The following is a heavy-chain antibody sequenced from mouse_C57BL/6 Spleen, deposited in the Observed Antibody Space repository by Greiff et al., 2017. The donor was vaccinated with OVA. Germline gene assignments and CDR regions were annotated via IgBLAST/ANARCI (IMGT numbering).Heavy chain of an antibody. D-gene: IGHD1-1*01. CDR2: ISGGGGNT. J-gene: IGHJ1*03. CDR1: GFTFSSYT. Sequence: EVKLVESGGGLVKPGGSLKLSCAASGFTFSSYTMSWVRQTPEKRLEWVATISGGGGNTYYPDSVKGRFTISRDNAKNTLYLQMSRLRSEDTALYYCARPYCYGSSCVLYWYVGVWGTGATVTVSS. V-gene: IGHV5-9*01. CDR3: ARPYCYGSSCVLYWYVGV.